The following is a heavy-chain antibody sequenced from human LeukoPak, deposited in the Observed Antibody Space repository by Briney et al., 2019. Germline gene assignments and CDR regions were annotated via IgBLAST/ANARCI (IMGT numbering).Heavy chain of an antibody. Sequence: GASLQISCKGSGYSFTSYWIGWVRQLPGKGLEWMGIIHPGDSDTRYSPPFQGQVTISADKSISTAYLQWSSLKASDTAMYYCARGRNTAMDPFDYWGQGTLVTVSS. J-gene: IGHJ4*02. D-gene: IGHD5-18*01. CDR3: ARGRNTAMDPFDY. CDR1: GYSFTSYW. V-gene: IGHV5-51*01. CDR2: IHPGDSDT.